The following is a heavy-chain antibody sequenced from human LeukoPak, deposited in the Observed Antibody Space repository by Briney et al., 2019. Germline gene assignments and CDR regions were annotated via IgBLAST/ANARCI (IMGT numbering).Heavy chain of an antibody. J-gene: IGHJ4*02. CDR3: ARGHLYYDILTGYYNYFDY. Sequence: SETLSLTCAVYGGSFSGYYWSWIRQPPGKGLEWIGEINHSGSTNYNPSLKSRVTISVDTSKNQFSLKLSSVTAVDTAVYYCARGHLYYDILTGYYNYFDYWGQGTLVTVSS. V-gene: IGHV4-34*01. CDR2: INHSGST. CDR1: GGSFSGYY. D-gene: IGHD3-9*01.